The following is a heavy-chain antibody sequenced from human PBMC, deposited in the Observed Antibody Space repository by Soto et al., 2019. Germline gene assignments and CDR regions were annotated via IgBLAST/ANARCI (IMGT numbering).Heavy chain of an antibody. CDR1: GGSVTGASYY. V-gene: IGHV4-61*01. CDR3: ARDQGMAVAVFEY. Sequence: QAQLQESGPGLVKPSETLSLTCTVSGGSVTGASYYWSWIRQPPGKGLEWIGYIYDSGSTNYNPSLKSRVTMSVDTSKKQISLKLNSVTAADTAVYYCARDQGMAVAVFEYWGQGTLVTVSS. D-gene: IGHD6-19*01. J-gene: IGHJ4*02. CDR2: IYDSGST.